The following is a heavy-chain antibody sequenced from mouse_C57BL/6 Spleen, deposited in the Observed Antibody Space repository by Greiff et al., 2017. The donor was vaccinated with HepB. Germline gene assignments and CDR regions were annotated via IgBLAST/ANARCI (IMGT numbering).Heavy chain of an antibody. D-gene: IGHD1-3*01. CDR2: IHPNSGST. CDR1: GYTFTSYW. CDR3: AGEEDGPGAGELDY. J-gene: IGHJ2*01. Sequence: QVQLQQPGAELVKPGASVKLSCKASGYTFTSYWMHWVKQRPGQGLEWIGMIHPNSGSTNYNEKFKSKATLTVDKSSSTAYMQLSSLTSEDSAVYYCAGEEDGPGAGELDYWGQGTTLTVSS. V-gene: IGHV1-64*01.